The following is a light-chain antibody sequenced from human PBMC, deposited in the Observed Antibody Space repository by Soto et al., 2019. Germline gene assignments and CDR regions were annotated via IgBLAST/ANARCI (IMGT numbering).Light chain of an antibody. CDR2: NNS. V-gene: IGLV1-40*01. Sequence: QSALTQPPSVSGAPGQRVTISCTGSSSNIGAGYDVHWYQQLPGTAPKLLIYNNSNRPSGVPDRFSGSKSGTSASLAITGLQAEDEADYYCPSYDSSLSGSVFGGGTKLTVL. J-gene: IGLJ3*02. CDR3: PSYDSSLSGSV. CDR1: SSNIGAGYD.